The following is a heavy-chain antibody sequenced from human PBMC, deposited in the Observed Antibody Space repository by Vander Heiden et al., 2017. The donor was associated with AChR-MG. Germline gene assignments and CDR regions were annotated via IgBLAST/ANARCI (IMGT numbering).Heavy chain of an antibody. CDR2: IKIKDDGGKT. J-gene: IGHJ3*02. CDR1: GFPFSNAW. Sequence: EVQLEESGGGLVKPGGSLRLSCVASGFPFSNAWMSWGRQAPGKGLEWVGRIKIKDDGGKTDYAEPVKGRFTISRDDSKNTLYLQMNSLKTEDTAVYYCTTFLWGLRAVDIWGKGTMVTVS. CDR3: TTFLWGLRAVDI. D-gene: IGHD1-26*01. V-gene: IGHV3-15*01.